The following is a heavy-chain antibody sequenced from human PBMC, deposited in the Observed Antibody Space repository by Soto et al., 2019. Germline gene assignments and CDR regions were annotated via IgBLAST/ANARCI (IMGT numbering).Heavy chain of an antibody. Sequence: PGGSLRLSCAASGFTFSSFAMSWVRQAPGKGLEWVSAITGSGDATFYADSVRGRFTISRDNSKNTLYLQMNSLGAEDTALYYCASGLVGYCSSSSSHAYRFDPWGQGTLVTVSS. CDR2: ITGSGDAT. CDR1: GFTFSSFA. CDR3: ASGLVGYCSSSSSHAYRFDP. J-gene: IGHJ5*02. D-gene: IGHD2-2*01. V-gene: IGHV3-23*01.